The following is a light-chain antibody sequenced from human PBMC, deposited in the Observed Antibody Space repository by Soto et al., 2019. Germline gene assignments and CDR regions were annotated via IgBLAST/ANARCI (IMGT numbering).Light chain of an antibody. CDR3: QQTDSPPWT. CDR2: AAS. V-gene: IGKV1-39*01. CDR1: QDISTY. J-gene: IGKJ1*01. Sequence: DLPMTQSPSSLSASIGDNLTITCRASQDISTYLNWYQQKPGKAPKLMINAASSLQSGVPSRFSGSGSGTDFTLSISSLHPEDFATYYCQQTDSPPWTFGLGTKVE.